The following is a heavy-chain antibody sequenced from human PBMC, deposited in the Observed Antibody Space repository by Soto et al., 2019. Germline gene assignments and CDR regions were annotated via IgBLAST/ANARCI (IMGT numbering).Heavy chain of an antibody. CDR1: GFTFSSYA. CDR3: ARGRGYDYYFDY. D-gene: IGHD5-12*01. J-gene: IGHJ4*02. CDR2: ISYDGSNK. Sequence: GESLKISCAASGFTFSSYAMHWVRQAPGKGLEWVAVISYDGSNKYYADSVKGRFTISRDNSKNTLYLQMNSLRAEDTAVYYCARGRGYDYYFDYWGQGTLVTVSS. V-gene: IGHV3-30-3*01.